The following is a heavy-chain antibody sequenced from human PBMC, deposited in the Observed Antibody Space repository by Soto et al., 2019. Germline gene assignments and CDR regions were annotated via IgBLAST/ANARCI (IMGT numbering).Heavy chain of an antibody. V-gene: IGHV5-51*01. J-gene: IGHJ3*02. CDR3: ARPYSTGWNDAFDI. D-gene: IGHD6-19*01. CDR1: GYSFTRYW. Sequence: GESLKISCKGSGYSFTRYWISWVRQMPGKGLEWMGTIYPGDSHTIYSPSFQGQVSISVDKSISIVYLQWSTLKASDTAIYYCARPYSTGWNDAFDIWGQGTMVTVS. CDR2: IYPGDSHT.